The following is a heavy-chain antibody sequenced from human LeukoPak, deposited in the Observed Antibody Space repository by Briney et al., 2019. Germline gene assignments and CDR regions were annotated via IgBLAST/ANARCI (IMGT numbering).Heavy chain of an antibody. CDR3: AKGSRIAVAGNYDY. D-gene: IGHD6-19*01. Sequence: GGSLRLSCAASGFTFSSYAMSWVRQAPGKGLEWVSTISGSGGSTYYADSVKGRFTISRDNSENTLYLQMNSLRAEDTAVYYCAKGSRIAVAGNYDYWGQGTLVTVSS. CDR1: GFTFSSYA. V-gene: IGHV3-23*01. CDR2: ISGSGGST. J-gene: IGHJ4*02.